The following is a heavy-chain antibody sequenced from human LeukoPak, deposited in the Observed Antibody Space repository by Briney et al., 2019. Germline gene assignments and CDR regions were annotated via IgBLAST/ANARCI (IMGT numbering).Heavy chain of an antibody. Sequence: PGWSLRLSCAASGFTFCSYEMNWVRQAPGKGLEWVSYISSSGSTIYYADSVKGRFTISRDNAKNSLYLQMNSLRAEDTAVYYCASRRGYDPYYFDYWGQGTLVTVSS. CDR3: ASRRGYDPYYFDY. CDR1: GFTFCSYE. J-gene: IGHJ4*02. D-gene: IGHD5-12*01. CDR2: ISSSGSTI. V-gene: IGHV3-48*03.